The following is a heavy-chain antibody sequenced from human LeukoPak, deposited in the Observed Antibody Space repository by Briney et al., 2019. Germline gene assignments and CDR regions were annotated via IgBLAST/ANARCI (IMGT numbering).Heavy chain of an antibody. V-gene: IGHV3-21*01. Sequence: GGSLRLSCAASGFTFSSYAMSWVRQAPGKGLEWVSSISGSSSYIYYADSVKGRFTISRDNAKSSLYLQMNSLRAEDTAVYYCARDKICGGDCYDAFDIWGQGTMVTVSS. CDR3: ARDKICGGDCYDAFDI. CDR1: GFTFSSYA. CDR2: ISGSSSYI. D-gene: IGHD2-21*02. J-gene: IGHJ3*02.